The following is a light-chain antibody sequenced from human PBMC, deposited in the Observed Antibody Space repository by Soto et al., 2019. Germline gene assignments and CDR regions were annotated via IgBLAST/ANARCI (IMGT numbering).Light chain of an antibody. V-gene: IGLV4-69*01. Sequence: QAVVTQSPSASASLGASVKLTCTLSSGYSTNAIAWHQQQSEKGPRFLMKINDDGTHSKGDGFFDRFSGSSSGAERHLSIPSLQSEDEAYYYCQSLGTGIQVFGGGTKLTVL. J-gene: IGLJ3*02. CDR3: QSLGTGIQV. CDR1: SGYSTNA. CDR2: INDDGTH.